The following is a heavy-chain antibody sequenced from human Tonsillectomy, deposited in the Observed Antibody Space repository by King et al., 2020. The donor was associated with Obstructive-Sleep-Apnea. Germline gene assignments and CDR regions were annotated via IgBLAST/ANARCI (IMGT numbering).Heavy chain of an antibody. CDR1: GFIFSTYA. CDR2: ISSDGRDT. V-gene: IGHV3-64*07. J-gene: IGHJ4*02. D-gene: IGHD6-13*01. CDR3: SSAEPGSSWAIDF. Sequence: VQLVESGGGLVQPGGSLRLSCATSGFIFSTYAMAWVRQPPGKGLEFVSAISSDGRDTYYAGSVKGRFTISSDDSKNTLHLQMGSLRTEDMAVYYCSSAEPGSSWAIDFWGQGTLVTVSS.